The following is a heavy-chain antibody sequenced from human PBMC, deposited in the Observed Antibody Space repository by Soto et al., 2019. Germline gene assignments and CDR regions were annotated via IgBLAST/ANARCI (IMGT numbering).Heavy chain of an antibody. CDR2: ISAYNGNT. CDR3: ARALVVYDSSGYYYEHFDY. Sequence: QVQLVQSGAEVKKPGASVKVSCKASGYTFTSYGISWVRQAPGQGLEWMGWISAYNGNTNYAQKLQGRVTMTTDTSTGTADRELSSLRTDDTAVYYGARALVVYDSSGYYYEHFDYWGQGTLVTVSS. J-gene: IGHJ4*02. CDR1: GYTFTSYG. D-gene: IGHD3-22*01. V-gene: IGHV1-18*04.